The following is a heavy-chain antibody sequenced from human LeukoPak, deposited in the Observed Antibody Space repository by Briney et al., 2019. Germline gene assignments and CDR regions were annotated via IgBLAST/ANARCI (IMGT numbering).Heavy chain of an antibody. J-gene: IGHJ4*02. CDR3: ARDLRGDY. D-gene: IGHD3-16*01. V-gene: IGHV3-48*03. CDR2: ISRSGGTV. CDR1: GFTFDRFE. Sequence: QPGGSLRLSCAVSGFTFDRFEMNWVRQAPGKGLEWVSYISRSGGTVYYADSVKGRFTIPRDDAKNSVYLQMDSLRAEDTGVYYCARDLRGDYWGQGTQVTVSS.